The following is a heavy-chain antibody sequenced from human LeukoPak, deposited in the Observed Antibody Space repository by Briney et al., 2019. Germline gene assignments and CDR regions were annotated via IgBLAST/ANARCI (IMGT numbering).Heavy chain of an antibody. V-gene: IGHV1-58*01. CDR3: AAATYGDYASGMDV. J-gene: IGHJ6*02. CDR2: IVVGSGNT. Sequence: ASVKVSCKASGFTFTISAVQWVRQARGQRLEWIGWIVVGSGNTNYAQKFQERVTITRDMSTSTAYMELSSLRSEDTAVYYCAAATYGDYASGMDVWGQGTTVTVSS. CDR1: GFTFTISA. D-gene: IGHD4-17*01.